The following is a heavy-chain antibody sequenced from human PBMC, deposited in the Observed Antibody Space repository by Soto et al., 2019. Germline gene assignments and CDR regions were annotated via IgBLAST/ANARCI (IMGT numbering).Heavy chain of an antibody. Sequence: SETLSLTCAVSGGSISSGGYSCNWIRQPPGKGLEWIGYIYYSGSTYYNPSLKSRVTISVDTSKNQFSLKLSSVTAADTAVYYCARSDGRYWGQGTLVTVSS. V-gene: IGHV4-30-2*02. CDR1: GGSISSGGYS. CDR2: IYYSGST. CDR3: ARSDGRY. J-gene: IGHJ4*02.